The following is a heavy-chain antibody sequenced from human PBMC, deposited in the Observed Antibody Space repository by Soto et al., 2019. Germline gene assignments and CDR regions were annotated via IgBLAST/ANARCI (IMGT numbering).Heavy chain of an antibody. CDR2: ISAYNGNT. CDR1: GYTFTSYG. D-gene: IGHD6-19*01. Sequence: QVQLVQSGAEVKKPGASVKVSCKASGYTFTSYGISWVRQAPGQGLEWMGWISAYNGNTNYAQKLQGRVTMTTDTSXXTAYMELRSLRSDDTAVYYCARGQWSGGHGSWFDPWGQGTLVTVSS. CDR3: ARGQWSGGHGSWFDP. V-gene: IGHV1-18*01. J-gene: IGHJ5*02.